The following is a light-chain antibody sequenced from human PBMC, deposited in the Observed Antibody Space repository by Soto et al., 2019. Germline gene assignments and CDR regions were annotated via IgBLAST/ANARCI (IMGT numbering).Light chain of an antibody. CDR1: SSNIGAGYD. CDR2: GNS. J-gene: IGLJ1*01. CDR3: QSYDSSLSALYV. Sequence: QSVLTQPPSVSGAPGQRVTISCTGSSSNIGAGYDVHWYQQLPGTAPKLLIYGNSNRPSGVPDRFSGPKYGTSAYLAITGLQAEDEADYYCQSYDSSLSALYVFGTGTKLTVL. V-gene: IGLV1-40*01.